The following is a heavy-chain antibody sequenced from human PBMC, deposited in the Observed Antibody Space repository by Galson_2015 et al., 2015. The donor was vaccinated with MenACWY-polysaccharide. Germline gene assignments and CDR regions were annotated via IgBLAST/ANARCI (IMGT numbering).Heavy chain of an antibody. J-gene: IGHJ5*02. CDR1: GYTFTRYD. CDR2: MNPHSGNA. Sequence: SVKVSCKASGYTFTRYDINWVRQAAGQGLEWMGWMNPHSGNAGYAQKFQGRVTMTRNTSISTVYMELSSLKSEDTALYYCARGIGRVGEGHNWFDPWGQGTLVTVSS. CDR3: ARGIGRVGEGHNWFDP. D-gene: IGHD1-26*01. V-gene: IGHV1-8*01.